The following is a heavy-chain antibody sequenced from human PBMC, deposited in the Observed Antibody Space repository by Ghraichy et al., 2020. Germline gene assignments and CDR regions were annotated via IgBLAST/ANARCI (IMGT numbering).Heavy chain of an antibody. CDR3: ARDGSSSWYNYYGMDV. CDR1: GGSFSGYY. CDR2: INHSGST. Sequence: SETLSLTCAVYGGSFSGYYWSWIRQPPGKGLEWIGEINHSGSTNYNPSLKSRVTISVDTSKNQFSLKLSSVTAADTAVYYCARDGSSSWYNYYGMDVWGQGTTVTVSS. D-gene: IGHD6-13*01. V-gene: IGHV4-34*01. J-gene: IGHJ6*02.